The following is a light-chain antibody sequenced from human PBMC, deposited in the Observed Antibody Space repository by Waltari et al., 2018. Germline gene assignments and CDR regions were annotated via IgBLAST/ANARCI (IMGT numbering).Light chain of an antibody. CDR2: GNT. CDR3: AAWDDNLLYV. V-gene: IGLV1-47*01. CDR1: TPDLGDTS. J-gene: IGLJ1*01. Sequence: QSVLTQPPSASGPPGQRVTIPCSGSTPDLGDTSVYGYKQLPEPAPNLLIYGNTQRPSGVPDRFSGSKSGTSASLAISDLRSEDEADYYCAAWDDNLLYVFGTGTKVTVL.